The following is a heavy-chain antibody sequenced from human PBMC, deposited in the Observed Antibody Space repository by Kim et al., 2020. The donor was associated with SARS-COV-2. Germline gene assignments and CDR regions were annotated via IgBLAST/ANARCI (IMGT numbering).Heavy chain of an antibody. V-gene: IGHV3-21*01. CDR2: ISSSSSYI. D-gene: IGHD5-18*01. CDR3: AREPVDTAMVTDIWGYYFDY. Sequence: GGSLRLSCAASGFTFSSYSMNWVRQAPGKGLEWVSSISSSSSYIYYADSVKGRFTISRDNAKNSLYLQMNSLRAEDTAVYYCAREPVDTAMVTDIWGYYFDYWGQGTLVTVSS. CDR1: GFTFSSYS. J-gene: IGHJ4*02.